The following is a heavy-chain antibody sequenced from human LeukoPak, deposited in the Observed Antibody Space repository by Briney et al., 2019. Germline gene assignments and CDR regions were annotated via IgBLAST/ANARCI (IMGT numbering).Heavy chain of an antibody. J-gene: IGHJ5*02. V-gene: IGHV3-53*01. CDR1: GFTVSSNY. CDR3: ARESLPAWFDP. CDR2: IYSGGST. Sequence: GGSLRLSCAASGFTVSSNYMSWVRQAPGKGLEWVSVIYSGGSTFYADSVKGRFTISRDNSKNTLYLQMNCLRAEDTAVYYCARESLPAWFDPWGQGTLVTVSS.